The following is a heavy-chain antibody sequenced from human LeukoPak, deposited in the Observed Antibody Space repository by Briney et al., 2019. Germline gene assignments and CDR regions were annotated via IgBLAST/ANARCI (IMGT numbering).Heavy chain of an antibody. CDR3: AKQDPYTSGWYP. CDR2: ISDSGGST. D-gene: IGHD6-19*01. V-gene: IGHV3-23*01. CDR1: GFTFSSYA. J-gene: IGHJ5*02. Sequence: GGSLRLSCAASGFTFSSYAMSWVRQAPGKGLEWVSGISDSGGSTYYAGSVKGRFTISRDNSKNTLYLQMNSLRAEDTAVYYCAKQDPYTSGWYPWGQGTLVTVSS.